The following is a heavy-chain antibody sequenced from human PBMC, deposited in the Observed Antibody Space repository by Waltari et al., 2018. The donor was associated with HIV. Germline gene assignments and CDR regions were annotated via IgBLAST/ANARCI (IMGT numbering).Heavy chain of an antibody. J-gene: IGHJ4*02. Sequence: EVQLVESGGGLIQPGGSLRLSCAASGFTASSNYMTWVRQAPGKGREWVSVIYSGGSTYYADSVKGRFTISRDNSKNTLYLQMNSLRAEDTAVYYCATCSSSSCPLDYWGQGTLVTVSS. V-gene: IGHV3-53*01. CDR1: GFTASSNY. D-gene: IGHD6-6*01. CDR2: IYSGGST. CDR3: ATCSSSSCPLDY.